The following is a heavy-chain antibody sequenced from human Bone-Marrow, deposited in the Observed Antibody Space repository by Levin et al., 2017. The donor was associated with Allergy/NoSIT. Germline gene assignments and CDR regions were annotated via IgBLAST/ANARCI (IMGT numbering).Heavy chain of an antibody. CDR2: ISGSGGST. V-gene: IGHV3-23*01. CDR3: AKGNIGVVGATPPTAYYMDV. J-gene: IGHJ6*03. D-gene: IGHD2-15*01. CDR1: GFTFSRYA. Sequence: PGESLKISCAVSGFTFSRYAMSWVRQAPGKGLEWVSVISGSGGSTYYADSVKGRFTISRDNSKNTLYLQVNSLRAEDTAVYYCAKGNIGVVGATPPTAYYMDVWGKGTTVTVSS.